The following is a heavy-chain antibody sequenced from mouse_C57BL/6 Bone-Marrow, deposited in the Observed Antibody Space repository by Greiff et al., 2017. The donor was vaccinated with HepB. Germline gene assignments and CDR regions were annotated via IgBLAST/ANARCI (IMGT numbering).Heavy chain of an antibody. CDR3: ARKERYDYDLGAMDY. D-gene: IGHD2-4*01. J-gene: IGHJ4*01. CDR1: GFSLTSYG. V-gene: IGHV2-2*01. Sequence: VQLQQSGPGLVQPSQSLSITCTVSGFSLTSYGVHWVRQSPGKGLEWLGVIWSGGSTDYNAAFISRLSISKDNSKSKVYFKMNSLQADDTAIYYCARKERYDYDLGAMDYWGQGTSVTVSS. CDR2: IWSGGST.